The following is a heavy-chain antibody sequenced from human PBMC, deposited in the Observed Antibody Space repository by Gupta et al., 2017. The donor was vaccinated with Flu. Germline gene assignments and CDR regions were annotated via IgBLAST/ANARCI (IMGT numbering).Heavy chain of an antibody. CDR2: IYYSGST. Sequence: QLQLQESGPGLVKPSETLSLTCTVSGGSLSSSSYYWGWIRQPPGKGLEWIGSIYYSGSTYYNPSLKSRVTISVDTSKNQFSLKLSSVTAADTAVYYCARRAPMTTQPTHPYYYYGMDVWGQGTTVTVSS. CDR3: ARRAPMTTQPTHPYYYYGMDV. V-gene: IGHV4-39*01. J-gene: IGHJ6*02. D-gene: IGHD4-17*01. CDR1: GGSLSSSSYY.